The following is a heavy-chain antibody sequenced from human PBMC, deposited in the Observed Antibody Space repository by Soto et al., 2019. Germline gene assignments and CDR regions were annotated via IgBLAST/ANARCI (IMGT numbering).Heavy chain of an antibody. CDR3: ASMTTVTSCFDY. Sequence: SETLSLTCAVSGGSISSGGYSWSWIRQPPGKGLEWIGYIYHSGSTYYNPSLKSRVTISVDRSKNQFSLKLSSVTAADTAVYYCASMTTVTSCFDYWGQGTLVTVS. CDR1: GGSISSGGYS. CDR2: IYHSGST. D-gene: IGHD4-17*01. V-gene: IGHV4-30-2*01. J-gene: IGHJ4*02.